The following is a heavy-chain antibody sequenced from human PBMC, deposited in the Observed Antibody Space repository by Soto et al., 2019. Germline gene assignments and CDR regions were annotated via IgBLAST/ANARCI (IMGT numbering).Heavy chain of an antibody. Sequence: EVQLVESGGGLVKPGGSLRLSCAASGFTFSSYSMNWVRQAPGKGLEWVSSISSSSSYIYYADSVKGRFTISRDNAKNSLYLQMNSLRPADTAVYYCARDESGFCSSTSCYTIGYYYYGMDVWGQGTKVTVSS. D-gene: IGHD2-2*02. CDR3: ARDESGFCSSTSCYTIGYYYYGMDV. CDR2: ISSSSSYI. J-gene: IGHJ6*02. CDR1: GFTFSSYS. V-gene: IGHV3-21*01.